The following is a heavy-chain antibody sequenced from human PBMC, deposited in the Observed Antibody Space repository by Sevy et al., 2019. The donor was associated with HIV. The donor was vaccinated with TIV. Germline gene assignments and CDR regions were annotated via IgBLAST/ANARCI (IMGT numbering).Heavy chain of an antibody. CDR3: AREGCTKPHDY. V-gene: IGHV3-23*01. D-gene: IGHD2-8*01. CDR1: GFTFSKYS. Sequence: GGSLRLSCAASGFTFSKYSMSWVRQPPGKGLGWVSTLSFGCGEINYADSVKGRFTISRDNSTSSVYLQMNNLRPEDTAVYYCAREGCTKPHDYWGQGTLVTVSS. CDR2: LSFGCGEI. J-gene: IGHJ4*02.